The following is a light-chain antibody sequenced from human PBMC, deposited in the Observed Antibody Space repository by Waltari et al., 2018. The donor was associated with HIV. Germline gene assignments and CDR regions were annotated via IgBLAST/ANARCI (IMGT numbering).Light chain of an antibody. V-gene: IGLV1-47*01. J-gene: IGLJ1*01. CDR1: NSNIGSNF. CDR3: HSADGSATYV. Sequence: QSVLTQPPSASGTPGQRVTISCSGSNSNIGSNFVYWYQHLPGTAPRPLIYRNNQRPSGVPYRFSGSSSGTTVTLTISGVQAEDEADYYCHSADGSATYVFGTGTKVTVL. CDR2: RNN.